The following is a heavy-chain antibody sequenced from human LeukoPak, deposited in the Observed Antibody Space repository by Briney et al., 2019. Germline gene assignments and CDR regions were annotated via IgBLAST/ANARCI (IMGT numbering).Heavy chain of an antibody. D-gene: IGHD1-1*01. CDR3: AREVTGTGDYFDY. Sequence: PGGSLRLSCAASGFTFSSYWMHWVRHAPGKGLEWVSVIYSGCSTYYADSVKGRFTISRDNSKNTLYLQMNSLRAEDTAVYYCAREVTGTGDYFDYGGQGTLVTVS. V-gene: IGHV3-53*01. CDR1: GFTFSSYW. CDR2: IYSGCST. J-gene: IGHJ4*02.